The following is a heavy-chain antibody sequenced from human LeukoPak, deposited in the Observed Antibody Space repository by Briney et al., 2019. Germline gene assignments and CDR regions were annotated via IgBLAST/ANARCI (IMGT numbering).Heavy chain of an antibody. CDR3: ARRLMGYDAFDI. V-gene: IGHV4-4*07. D-gene: IGHD3-22*01. Sequence: SEALSLACTVSGGSISSYYWSWIRQPAGKGLEWIGRIYTSGSTNYNPSLKSRVTMSVDTSKNQFSLKLSSVTAADTAVYHCARRLMGYDAFDIWGQGTMVTVSS. CDR1: GGSISSYY. J-gene: IGHJ3*02. CDR2: IYTSGST.